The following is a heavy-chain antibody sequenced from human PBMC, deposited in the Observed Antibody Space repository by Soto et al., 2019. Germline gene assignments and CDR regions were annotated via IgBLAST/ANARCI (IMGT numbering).Heavy chain of an antibody. CDR1: GFTFTRYS. Sequence: LRLSCAASGFTFTRYSMNWVRQAPGKGLEWVSSISSTTNYIYYADSMKGRFTVSRDNAKNSVYLEMNSLSAEDTALYYCARESEDLTSNFDYWGQGTLVTVSS. CDR3: ARESEDLTSNFDY. J-gene: IGHJ4*02. V-gene: IGHV3-21*01. CDR2: ISSTTNYI.